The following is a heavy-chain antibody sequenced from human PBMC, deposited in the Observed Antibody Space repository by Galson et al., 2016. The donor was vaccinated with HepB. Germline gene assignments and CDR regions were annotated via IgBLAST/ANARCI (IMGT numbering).Heavy chain of an antibody. CDR2: ISTDGSST. Sequence: SLRLSCAASGFTFSTSWMHWVRQAQGKGLVWVSRISTDGSSTIYADSVKGRFTVSRDNAKNTLYLQMNSLRAEDTAVYYCAKIDCGSYGCRRVDSWGQGTLVTVSS. CDR1: GFTFSTSW. CDR3: AKIDCGSYGCRRVDS. V-gene: IGHV3-74*01. J-gene: IGHJ4*02. D-gene: IGHD2-21*02.